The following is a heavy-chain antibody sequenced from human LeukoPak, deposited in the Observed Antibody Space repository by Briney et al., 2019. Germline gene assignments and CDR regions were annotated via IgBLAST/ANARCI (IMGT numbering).Heavy chain of an antibody. CDR2: IYYTGHT. CDR3: ATIAEFCGGDCYSEYFQQ. V-gene: IGHV4-39*01. J-gene: IGHJ1*01. Sequence: PSETLSLTCTVSGASISSGSYYWGWIRQPPGKGLEWVGSIYYTGHTYYNPSLNRRVTISVDTSKKQLSLQLSSVTAADTAVYYCATIAEFCGGDCYSEYFQQWGQGTLVTASS. CDR1: GASISSGSYY. D-gene: IGHD2-21*02.